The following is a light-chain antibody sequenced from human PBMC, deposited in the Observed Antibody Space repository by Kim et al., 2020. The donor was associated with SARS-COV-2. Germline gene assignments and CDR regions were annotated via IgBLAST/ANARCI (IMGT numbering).Light chain of an antibody. Sequence: VYPGERATLSGRASQSVSSNLAWYQQKPGQAPRLLVYGASTRATGIPARFSGSGSGTEFTLTISSLQSEDFAVYYCQQYNNWWTFGQGTKVDIK. CDR3: QQYNNWWT. CDR1: QSVSSN. CDR2: GAS. V-gene: IGKV3-15*01. J-gene: IGKJ1*01.